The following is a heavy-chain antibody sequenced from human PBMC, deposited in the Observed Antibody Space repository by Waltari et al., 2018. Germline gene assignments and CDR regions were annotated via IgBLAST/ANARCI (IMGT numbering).Heavy chain of an antibody. J-gene: IGHJ5*02. Sequence: QVQPVQPGAEVKKPGAPGKVSCKVSGSTPPQLSMHSERTTPGKGLQWMGGFDPEDGETIYAQKFQGRVTMTEDTSTDTAYMELSSLRSEDTAVYYCATDLLGKGLTGWFDPWGQGTLVTVAS. D-gene: IGHD7-27*01. CDR3: ATDLLGKGLTGWFDP. CDR1: GSTPPQLS. V-gene: IGHV1-24*01. CDR2: FDPEDGET.